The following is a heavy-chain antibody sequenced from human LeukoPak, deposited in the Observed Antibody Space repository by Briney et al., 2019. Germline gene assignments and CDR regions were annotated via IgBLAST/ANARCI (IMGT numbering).Heavy chain of an antibody. CDR2: ISSSGSTI. Sequence: GGSLGLSCAASGFTFSSYEMNWVRQAPGKGLEWVSYISSSGSTIYYADSVKGRFTISRDNAKNSLYLQMNSLRAEDTAVYYCARHAQSVSSRVAFDIWGQGTMVTVSS. D-gene: IGHD2-2*01. V-gene: IGHV3-48*03. J-gene: IGHJ3*02. CDR3: ARHAQSVSSRVAFDI. CDR1: GFTFSSYE.